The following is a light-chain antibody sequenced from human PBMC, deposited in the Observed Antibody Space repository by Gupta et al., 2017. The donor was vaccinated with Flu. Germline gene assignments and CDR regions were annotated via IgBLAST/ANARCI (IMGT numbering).Light chain of an antibody. CDR1: QSVSSRY. V-gene: IGKV3-20*01. CDR3: QQDGRT. Sequence: IVLPPSPGTLSLSPGERATLPCRASQSVSSRYLAWYQQKPGQAPRHLIYGASSRATGSPDRCSGSGSGTDVTLTISRLEPEEFAVYYCQQDGRTFGGGTKVEIK. CDR2: GAS. J-gene: IGKJ4*01.